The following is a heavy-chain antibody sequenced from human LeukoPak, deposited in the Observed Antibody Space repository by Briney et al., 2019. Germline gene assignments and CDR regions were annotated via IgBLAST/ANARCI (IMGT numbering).Heavy chain of an antibody. V-gene: IGHV4-34*01. Sequence: SETLSLTCAVYGGSFSGYYWSWIRQPPGKGLEWIGEINHSGSTNYNPSLKSRVTISVDTSKNQFSLKLSSVTAADTAVYYCARGLYDFWSGLRFDPWGQGTLVTVSS. CDR1: GGSFSGYY. CDR2: INHSGST. D-gene: IGHD3-3*01. CDR3: ARGLYDFWSGLRFDP. J-gene: IGHJ5*02.